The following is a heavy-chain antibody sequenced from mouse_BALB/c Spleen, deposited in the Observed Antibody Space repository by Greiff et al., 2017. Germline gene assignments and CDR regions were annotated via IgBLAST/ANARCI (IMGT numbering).Heavy chain of an antibody. CDR3: ARHVDGYQFAY. D-gene: IGHD2-3*01. CDR2: ISSGGGST. J-gene: IGHJ3*01. Sequence: EVQLVESGGGLVKPGGSLKLSCAASGFAFSSYDMSWVRQTPEKRLEWVAYISSGGGSTYYPDTVKGRFTISRDSAKNTLYLQMSSLKSEDTAMYYCARHVDGYQFAYWGQGTLVTVSA. V-gene: IGHV5-12-1*01. CDR1: GFAFSSYD.